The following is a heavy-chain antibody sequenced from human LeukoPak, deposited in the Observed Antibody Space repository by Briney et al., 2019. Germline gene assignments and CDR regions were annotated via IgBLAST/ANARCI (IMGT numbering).Heavy chain of an antibody. CDR3: ARGGSYLSAFDI. J-gene: IGHJ3*02. V-gene: IGHV3-23*01. CDR2: ISGGGGST. D-gene: IGHD1-26*01. Sequence: GSLRLSCAATGFIFKNQAMNLVRQAPGKGLEWVPAISGGGGSTFYADSVKGRFTISRDNSKNTLYLQMNSLRAEDTAVYYCARGGSYLSAFDIWGQGTMVTVSS. CDR1: GFIFKNQA.